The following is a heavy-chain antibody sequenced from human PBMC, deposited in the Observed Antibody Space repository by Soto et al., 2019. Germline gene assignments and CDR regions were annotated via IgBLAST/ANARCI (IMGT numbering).Heavy chain of an antibody. CDR1: GYTFTGYY. V-gene: IGHV1-2*04. CDR2: INPNSGGT. D-gene: IGHD6-13*01. J-gene: IGHJ3*02. Sequence: ASVKVSCKASGYTFTGYYMHWVRQAPGQGLEWMGWINPNSGGTNYAQKFQGWVTMTRDTSISTAYMELSRLRSDDTAVYYCARDNGYSSSWCFAFDIWGQGTMVTVSS. CDR3: ARDNGYSSSWCFAFDI.